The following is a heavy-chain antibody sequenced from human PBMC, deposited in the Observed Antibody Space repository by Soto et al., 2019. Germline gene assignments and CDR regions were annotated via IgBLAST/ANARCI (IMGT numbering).Heavy chain of an antibody. CDR1: GFTFSSYA. V-gene: IGHV3-23*01. Sequence: EVQLLESGGGLVQPGGSLRLSCAASGFTFSSYAMSWVRQAPGKGLEWVSAISGSGGSTYYADSVKGRLTISRDNSKNTPYLQMNSLRAEDTAVYYCAKDALYCSGGSCYSVDYFDYWGQGTLVTVSS. J-gene: IGHJ4*02. D-gene: IGHD2-15*01. CDR2: ISGSGGST. CDR3: AKDALYCSGGSCYSVDYFDY.